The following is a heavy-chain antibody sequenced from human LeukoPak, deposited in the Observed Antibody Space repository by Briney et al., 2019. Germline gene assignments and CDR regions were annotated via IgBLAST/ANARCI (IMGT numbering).Heavy chain of an antibody. J-gene: IGHJ3*02. V-gene: IGHV4-38-2*01. Sequence: PSETLSLTCAVSGYSISSGYYWGWIRQPPGEGLEWIGSIYHSGSTYYNPSLKSRVTISVDTSKNQFSLKLSSVTAADTAVYYCARGGAYYYDSSGYQGAFDIWGQGTMVTVSS. CDR2: IYHSGST. D-gene: IGHD3-22*01. CDR3: ARGGAYYYDSSGYQGAFDI. CDR1: GYSISSGYY.